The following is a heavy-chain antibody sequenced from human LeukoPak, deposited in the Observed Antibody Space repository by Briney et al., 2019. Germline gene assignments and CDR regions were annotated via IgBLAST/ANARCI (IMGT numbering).Heavy chain of an antibody. CDR2: IHNTGKT. CDR1: GGSISSGSYY. CDR3: ARKNDYGDCYYMDV. D-gene: IGHD4-17*01. Sequence: SQTLSLTCTVSGGSISSGSYYWGWIRPHPGQGLVWIGYIHNTGKTDYNPSLKSRIIISLDTSKNRFSLRLSSVTAADTALYYCARKNDYGDCYYMDVWGKGTTVTVSS. J-gene: IGHJ6*03. V-gene: IGHV4-31*03.